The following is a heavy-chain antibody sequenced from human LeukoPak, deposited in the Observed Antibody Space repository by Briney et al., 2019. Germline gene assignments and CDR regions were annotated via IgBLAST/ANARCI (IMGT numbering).Heavy chain of an antibody. V-gene: IGHV1-69*13. J-gene: IGHJ4*02. CDR1: GGTFSSYA. CDR2: IIPIFGTA. CDR3: ARDGSYGDYVFEEFYFDY. Sequence: SVKVSCQASGGTFSSYAIRWVRQAPGQGLEWIGGIIPIFGTANYAQKFQGRVTITADESTSTAYMELSRLRSEDTAVYYCARDGSYGDYVFEEFYFDYWGQGTLVTVSS. D-gene: IGHD4-17*01.